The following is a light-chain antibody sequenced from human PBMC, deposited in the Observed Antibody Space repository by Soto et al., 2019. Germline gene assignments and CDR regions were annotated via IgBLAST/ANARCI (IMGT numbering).Light chain of an antibody. Sequence: DIQMTQSPSTLSGSVGDRVTITCRASQTISSWLAWYQQKPGKAPKLLIYKASTLESGVPSRFSGSGSGTDFTLTISSLQPDDFATDYGQHYNSYSEAFGQGTKVELK. CDR1: QTISSW. CDR3: QHYNSYSEA. J-gene: IGKJ1*01. CDR2: KAS. V-gene: IGKV1-5*03.